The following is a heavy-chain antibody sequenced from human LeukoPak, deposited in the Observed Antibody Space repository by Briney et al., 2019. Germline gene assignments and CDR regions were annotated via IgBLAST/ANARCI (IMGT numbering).Heavy chain of an antibody. D-gene: IGHD2-21*02. CDR3: TRTRRVSCGGDRYSFDY. CDR2: IRRKAYGGTT. Sequence: PGGSLRLSCTTSGFTFGDYAVTWFRQAPGKGLEWVSFIRRKAYGGTTEYAASVKGRFTISRDDSKSIAYLQMNSLKTEDTAVYYCTRTRRVSCGGDRYSFDYWGQGTLVTASS. V-gene: IGHV3-49*03. CDR1: GFTFGDYA. J-gene: IGHJ4*02.